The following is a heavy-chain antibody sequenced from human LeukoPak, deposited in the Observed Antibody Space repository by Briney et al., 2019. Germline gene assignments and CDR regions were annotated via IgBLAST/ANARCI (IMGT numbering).Heavy chain of an antibody. D-gene: IGHD6-19*01. Sequence: GGSLRLSCAASGFTFSSYAMSWVRQAPGKGLEWVSAISGSGGSTYYADSVKGRFTISRDNSKNTLYLQMNSLRAEDTAVYFCAKEYPDSSGWYERYYFDYWGQGTLVTVSS. CDR1: GFTFSSYA. V-gene: IGHV3-23*01. CDR3: AKEYPDSSGWYERYYFDY. J-gene: IGHJ4*02. CDR2: ISGSGGST.